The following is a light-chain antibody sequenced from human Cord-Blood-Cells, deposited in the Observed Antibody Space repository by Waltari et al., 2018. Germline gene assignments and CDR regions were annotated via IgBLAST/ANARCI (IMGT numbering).Light chain of an antibody. CDR3: QQYGSSPPWT. V-gene: IGKV3-20*01. J-gene: IGKJ1*01. Sequence: EILLTQSPGTLSLSPGERATLSCRASQSVSSSYLAGYQQKPGQATRLLIYGASSRPTGIPDRFSGSVSGTDFTLTISRLEPEDFAVYYCQQYGSSPPWTFGQGTKVEIK. CDR1: QSVSSSY. CDR2: GAS.